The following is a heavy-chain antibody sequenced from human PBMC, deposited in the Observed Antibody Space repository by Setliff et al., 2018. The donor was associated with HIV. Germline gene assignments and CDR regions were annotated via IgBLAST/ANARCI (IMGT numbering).Heavy chain of an antibody. V-gene: IGHV3-48*04. CDR2: ISSTSSTI. CDR3: ARGTAPRPASVLEFLEWLFPNWFDP. J-gene: IGHJ5*02. CDR1: GFTFSSYS. D-gene: IGHD3-3*02. Sequence: GGSLRLSCAASGFTFSSYSMNWVRQAPGKGLEWVSSISSTSSTIYYADSVKGRFTISRDNAKKSLYLQMNSLRAEDTAVYYCARGTAPRPASVLEFLEWLFPNWFDPWGQGTLVTVSS.